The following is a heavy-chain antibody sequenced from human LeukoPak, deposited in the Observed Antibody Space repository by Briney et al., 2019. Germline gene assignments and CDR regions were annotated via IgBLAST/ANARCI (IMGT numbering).Heavy chain of an antibody. CDR1: GGSISSSSYY. Sequence: SETLSLTCTVSGGSISSSSYYWGWIRQPPGKGLEWIGSIYYSGSTYYNPSLNSRVTISVDTSKNQFSLKLSSVTAADTAVYYCARRQDDAFDIWGQGTMVTVSS. J-gene: IGHJ3*02. CDR3: ARRQDDAFDI. CDR2: IYYSGST. V-gene: IGHV4-39*01.